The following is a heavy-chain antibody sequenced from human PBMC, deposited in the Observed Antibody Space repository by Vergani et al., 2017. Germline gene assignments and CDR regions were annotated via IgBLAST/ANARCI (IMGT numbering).Heavy chain of an antibody. CDR3: ARYSYYYDSSGYYIDP. D-gene: IGHD3-22*01. Sequence: QVQLQESGPGLLKPSQTLSLTCTVSGGSISSGSSYWSWIRQPAGKGLEWIGRIYTSGSTNYNPSLKSRVTISVDTSKNQFSLKLSSVTAADTAVYYCARYSYYYDSSGYYIDPWGQGTLVTVSS. V-gene: IGHV4-61*02. J-gene: IGHJ5*02. CDR2: IYTSGST. CDR1: GGSISSGSSY.